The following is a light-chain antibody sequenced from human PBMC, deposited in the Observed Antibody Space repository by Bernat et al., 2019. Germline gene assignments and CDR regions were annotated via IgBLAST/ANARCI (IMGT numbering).Light chain of an antibody. Sequence: EIVLTQSPGTLSLSPGEGATLSCRASQSVSISFLAWYQQKPGQAPRLLIYGESSRATGIPDRLSGGGSGTDFTLTISRLEPEDFAVYYCQQYGSSLKFTFGPGTKVDIK. CDR3: QQYGSSLKFT. V-gene: IGKV3-20*01. J-gene: IGKJ3*01. CDR2: GES. CDR1: QSVSISF.